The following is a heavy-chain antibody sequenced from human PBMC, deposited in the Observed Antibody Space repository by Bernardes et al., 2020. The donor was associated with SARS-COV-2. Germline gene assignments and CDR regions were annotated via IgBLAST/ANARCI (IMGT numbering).Heavy chain of an antibody. D-gene: IGHD3-3*01. CDR2: INYSGST. J-gene: IGHJ4*02. Sequence: SATLSLTCTVSTGSISSTSYYWAWVRQPPGKGLEWIGSINYSGSTDYNASVKGRVNMSRDTSKNQFSLRLSSVTAADTAVYYCARHSVNEWFIGYYFDHWGQGTLVTVSS. CDR3: ARHSVNEWFIGYYFDH. CDR1: TGSISSTSYY. V-gene: IGHV4-39*01.